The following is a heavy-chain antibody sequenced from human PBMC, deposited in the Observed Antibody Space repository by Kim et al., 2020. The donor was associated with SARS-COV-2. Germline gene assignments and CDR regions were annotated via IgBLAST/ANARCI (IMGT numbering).Heavy chain of an antibody. D-gene: IGHD6-13*01. CDR2: INTNTGNP. CDR1: GYTFTSYA. V-gene: IGHV7-4-1*02. Sequence: ASVKVSCKASGYTFTSYAMNWVRQAPGQGLEWMGWINTNTGNPTYAQGFTGRFVFSLDTSVSTAYLQISSLKAEDTAVYYCAGEHRPPGYSSSWYLSVVDGWGQGTLVTVSS. CDR3: AGEHRPPGYSSSWYLSVVDG. J-gene: IGHJ4*02.